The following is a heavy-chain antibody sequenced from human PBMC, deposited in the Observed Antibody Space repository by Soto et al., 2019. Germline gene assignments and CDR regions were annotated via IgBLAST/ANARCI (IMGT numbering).Heavy chain of an antibody. Sequence: QVQLQQWGAGLLKPSETLSLTCAVYGGFVSSGSYYWSWIRQPPGKGLEWIGEMSHSGGTHFNPSLKSRVTISVDTSKNQFSLKMSSVTAADMALYYCARVERGTATTVVDAFDIWGPGTKVTVSS. V-gene: IGHV4-34*01. J-gene: IGHJ3*02. CDR2: MSHSGGT. CDR1: GGFVSSGSYY. CDR3: ARVERGTATTVVDAFDI. D-gene: IGHD1-1*01.